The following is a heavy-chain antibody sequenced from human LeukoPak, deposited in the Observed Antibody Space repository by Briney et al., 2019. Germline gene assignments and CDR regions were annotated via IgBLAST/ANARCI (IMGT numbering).Heavy chain of an antibody. J-gene: IGHJ3*02. CDR3: ARGSGIVGAKCAFDI. CDR1: GGSVSSSSYY. D-gene: IGHD1-26*01. CDR2: IYYSGST. V-gene: IGHV4-39*07. Sequence: PSETLSLTCTVSGGSVSSSSYYWGWLRQPPGKGLEWIGSIYYSGSTYYNPSLKSRVTISVDTSKNQFSLKLSSVTAADTAVYYCARGSGIVGAKCAFDIWGQGTMVTVSS.